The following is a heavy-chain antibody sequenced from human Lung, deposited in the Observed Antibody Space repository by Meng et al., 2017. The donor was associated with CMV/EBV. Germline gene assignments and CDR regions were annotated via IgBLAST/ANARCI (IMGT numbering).Heavy chain of an antibody. CDR1: GGSISSSNG. V-gene: IGHV4-4*02. D-gene: IGHD6-19*01. CDR2: IYHSGST. CDR3: ARVGQWLPIDY. Sequence: QSHVQVSGPGLLKHSGPRSLTCAVSGGSISSSNGWSWVRQPPGKGLEWIGEIYHSGSTNYNPSLKSRVTISVDKSKNQFSLNLSSVTAADTAVYYCARVGQWLPIDYWGQGTLVTVSS. J-gene: IGHJ4*02.